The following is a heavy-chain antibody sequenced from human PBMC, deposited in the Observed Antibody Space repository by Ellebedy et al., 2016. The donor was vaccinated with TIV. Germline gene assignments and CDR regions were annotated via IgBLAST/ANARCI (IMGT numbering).Heavy chain of an antibody. CDR1: GFTFGDYA. J-gene: IGHJ4*02. V-gene: IGHV3-49*03. CDR2: IRTRAYGGTT. CDR3: TRDPETYYYGSGRDY. D-gene: IGHD3-10*01. Sequence: GGSLRLXXAASGFTFGDYAIHWFRQAPGKGLEWVGFIRTRAYGGTTQYAASVKGRFTISRDDSKNIAYLQMNSLQTEDTAVYYCTRDPETYYYGSGRDYWGQGTQVRVSS.